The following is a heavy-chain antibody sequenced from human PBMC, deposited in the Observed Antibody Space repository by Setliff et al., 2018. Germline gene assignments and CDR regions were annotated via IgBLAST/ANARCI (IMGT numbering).Heavy chain of an antibody. Sequence: SETLSLTCTVSGGSISTYYWSWIRQPPGKGLEWIGYIYYSGSTNYNPSLKSRVTISVDTSKNQFSLKMSSVTAADTAVYYCASNRAAMALDDPWGQGILVTVSS. V-gene: IGHV4-59*08. CDR2: IYYSGST. CDR1: GGSISTYY. D-gene: IGHD5-18*01. J-gene: IGHJ5*02. CDR3: ASNRAAMALDDP.